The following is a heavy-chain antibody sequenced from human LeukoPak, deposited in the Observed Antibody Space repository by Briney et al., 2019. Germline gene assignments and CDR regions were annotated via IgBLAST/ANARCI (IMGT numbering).Heavy chain of an antibody. V-gene: IGHV4-61*02. CDR2: IYTSGST. CDR3: AGGDSYGYPGFDY. J-gene: IGHJ4*02. Sequence: SETLSLTCTVSGGSISSGSYYWGWIRQPAGKGLEWIVRIYTSGSTNYNPSLKSRVTISVDTSKNQFSLKLSSVTAADTAVYYCAGGDSYGYPGFDYWGQGTLVTVSS. CDR1: GGSISSGSYY. D-gene: IGHD5-18*01.